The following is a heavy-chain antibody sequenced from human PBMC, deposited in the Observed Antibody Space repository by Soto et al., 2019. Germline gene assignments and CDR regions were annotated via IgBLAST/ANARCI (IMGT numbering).Heavy chain of an antibody. J-gene: IGHJ4*02. D-gene: IGHD2-21*01. CDR3: ANDRAPPGEIDY. V-gene: IGHV3-23*01. CDR2: ISGSGGST. Sequence: EVQLLESGGGLVQPGGSLRLSCAASGFTFSSYAMSWVRQAPGKVLEWVSAISGSGGSTYYADSLKGRFTISRENSKNTLSLQMNRLRAEDTAVYYCANDRAPPGEIDYWCQGTMVTVSS. CDR1: GFTFSSYA.